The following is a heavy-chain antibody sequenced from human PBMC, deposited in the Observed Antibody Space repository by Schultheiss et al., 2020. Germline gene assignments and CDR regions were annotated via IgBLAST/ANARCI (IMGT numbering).Heavy chain of an antibody. CDR3: AREGQQLVRRFFDY. Sequence: SCAASGFTVSSNYMSWVRQAPGKGLEWIGEINHSGSTYYNPSLKSRVTISVDTSKNQFSLKLSSVTAADTAVYYCAREGQQLVRRFFDYWGQGTLVTVSS. J-gene: IGHJ4*02. CDR2: INHSGST. V-gene: IGHV4-34*01. D-gene: IGHD6-13*01. CDR1: GFTVSSNY.